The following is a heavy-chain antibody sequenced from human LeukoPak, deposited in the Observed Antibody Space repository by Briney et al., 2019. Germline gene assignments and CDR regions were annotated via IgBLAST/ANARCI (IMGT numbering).Heavy chain of an antibody. CDR3: ARGYGSGSYYAYFDY. V-gene: IGHV4-59*08. CDR1: GGSIISYY. J-gene: IGHJ4*02. CDR2: IYYSGST. D-gene: IGHD3-10*01. Sequence: PSETLSLTCTVSGGSIISYYWSWIRQPPGKGLEWIGYIYYSGSTNYNPSLNSRVTISVDTSKHQFSLKLSSVTAADTAVYYCARGYGSGSYYAYFDYWGQGTLVTVSS.